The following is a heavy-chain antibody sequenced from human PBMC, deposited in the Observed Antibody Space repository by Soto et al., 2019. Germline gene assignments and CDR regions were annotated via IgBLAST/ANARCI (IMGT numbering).Heavy chain of an antibody. V-gene: IGHV1-58*01. J-gene: IGHJ4*02. CDR2: IVVGSGNT. D-gene: IGHD2-15*01. Sequence: AASVKVSCKASGFTFTSSAVQWVRQARGQRLEWIGWIVVGSGNTNYAQKFQERVTITRDMSTSTAYMELSSLRSEDTAVYYCAAVKRRYCSGGSCYVGDYWGQGTLVTVSS. CDR1: GFTFTSSA. CDR3: AAVKRRYCSGGSCYVGDY.